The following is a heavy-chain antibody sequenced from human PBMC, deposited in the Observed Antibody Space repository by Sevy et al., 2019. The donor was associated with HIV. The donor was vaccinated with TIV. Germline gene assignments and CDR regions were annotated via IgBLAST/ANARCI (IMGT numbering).Heavy chain of an antibody. V-gene: IGHV4-39*01. CDR2: IYYSGST. J-gene: IGHJ6*02. D-gene: IGHD4-17*01. CDR1: GGSISSSSYY. CDR3: ARMTTGRFHYYYGMDV. Sequence: SETLSLTCTVSGGSISSSSYYWGWIRQPPGKGLEWIGSIYYSGSTYYNPSLKSRVTISVDTSKNQFSLKLSSVTAADTAVYYCARMTTGRFHYYYGMDVWGQGTTVTVSS.